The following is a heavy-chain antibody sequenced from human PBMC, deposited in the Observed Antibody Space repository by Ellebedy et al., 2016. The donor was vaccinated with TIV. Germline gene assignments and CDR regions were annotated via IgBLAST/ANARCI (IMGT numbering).Heavy chain of an antibody. D-gene: IGHD1-26*01. V-gene: IGHV3-48*02. CDR2: IGSRTSKI. CDR3: ARGGGERLRYAFDN. J-gene: IGHJ3*02. CDR1: GFTFNTYS. Sequence: PGGSLRLSCAASGFTFNTYSMNWVRQAPGKGREWVSYIGSRTSKIYYADSLKGRFTISRDNAKNSLYLQMNSLRDEDTAVYYCARGGGERLRYAFDNWGHGTLVTVSS.